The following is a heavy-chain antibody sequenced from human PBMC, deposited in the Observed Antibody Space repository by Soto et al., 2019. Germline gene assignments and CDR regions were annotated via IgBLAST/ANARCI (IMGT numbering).Heavy chain of an antibody. J-gene: IGHJ5*02. CDR3: ARQGVYGRFDP. D-gene: IGHD3-10*01. CDR1: GGSISSSSYY. V-gene: IGHV4-39*01. Sequence: VSGGSISSSSYYWGWIRQPPGKGLEWIGSIYYSGSTYYNPSLKSRVTISVDTSKNQFSLKLSSVTAADTAVYYCARQGVYGRFDPWGQGTLVTVSS. CDR2: IYYSGST.